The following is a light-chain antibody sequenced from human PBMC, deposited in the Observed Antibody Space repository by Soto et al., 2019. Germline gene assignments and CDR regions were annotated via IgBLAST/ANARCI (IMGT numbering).Light chain of an antibody. CDR1: GSDVGGYNY. CDR2: DVS. V-gene: IGLV2-14*03. Sequence: QSVLTQPASVSGSPGQSITISCTGTGSDVGGYNYVSWYQQHPGRAPKLMIYDVSNRPSGVSNRFSGSKSGNTASLTISGLQAEDEADYYCSSYTSSSTYVFGTRTKVTVL. J-gene: IGLJ1*01. CDR3: SSYTSSSTYV.